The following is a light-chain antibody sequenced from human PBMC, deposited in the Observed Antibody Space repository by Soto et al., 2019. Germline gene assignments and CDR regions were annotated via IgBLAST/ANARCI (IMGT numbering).Light chain of an antibody. CDR2: AAS. CDR3: QHATSFPLIT. Sequence: DLQMTQSPSSVSASVGDRVTITCRSSAAISTWLAWYQQKPGKAPKLLIYAASSLQSGVPSRFSGSGSGTDFTLTISSLQPEDFATYYCQHATSFPLITFGQGTRLDMK. J-gene: IGKJ5*01. V-gene: IGKV1-12*01. CDR1: AAISTW.